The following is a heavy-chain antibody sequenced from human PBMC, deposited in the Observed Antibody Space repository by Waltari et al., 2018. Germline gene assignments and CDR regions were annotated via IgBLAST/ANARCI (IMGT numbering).Heavy chain of an antibody. CDR2: INPHSGEV. CDR3: SDSSGP. D-gene: IGHD3-22*01. CDR1: GYSFTSYD. V-gene: IGHV1-8*01. J-gene: IGHJ5*02. Sequence: VQLVQSGAEVKQPGASVKVSCEASGYSFTSYDVNWVRQATGQGLEWMGWINPHSGEVGYTQRFQGRITMTRNTSINTVYMELSSLTADDTATYYCSDSSGPWGQGTLVTVSS.